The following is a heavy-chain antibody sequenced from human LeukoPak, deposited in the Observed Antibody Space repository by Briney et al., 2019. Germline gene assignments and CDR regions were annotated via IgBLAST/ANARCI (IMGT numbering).Heavy chain of an antibody. Sequence: ASVKVSCKASGGTFSSYAISWVRQAPGQGLEWMGGIIPIFGTANYAQKFQGRASITADESTSTAYMELSSLRSEDTAVYYCARDDQVVTTPLYYYYGMDVWGQGTTVTVSS. J-gene: IGHJ6*02. CDR1: GGTFSSYA. V-gene: IGHV1-69*13. CDR3: ARDDQVVTTPLYYYYGMDV. CDR2: IIPIFGTA. D-gene: IGHD3-22*01.